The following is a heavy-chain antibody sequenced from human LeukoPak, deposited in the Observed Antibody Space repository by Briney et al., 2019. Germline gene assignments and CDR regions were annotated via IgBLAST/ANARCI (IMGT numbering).Heavy chain of an antibody. Sequence: ASVKVSCKASGYTFTGYYMHWVRQAPGQGLEWMGWINPNSGGTSYAQKFQGRVTMTRDTSISTAYMELSRLRSDDTAVYYCARERVRYRAFDIWGQGTMVTVSS. D-gene: IGHD3-16*02. V-gene: IGHV1-2*02. CDR2: INPNSGGT. CDR1: GYTFTGYY. CDR3: ARERVRYRAFDI. J-gene: IGHJ3*02.